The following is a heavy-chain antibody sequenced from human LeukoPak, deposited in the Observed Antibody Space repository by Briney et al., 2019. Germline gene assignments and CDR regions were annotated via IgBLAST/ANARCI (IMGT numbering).Heavy chain of an antibody. CDR1: GESFSDYY. V-gene: IGHV4-34*01. D-gene: IGHD3-22*01. CDR3: ASYYEGPGYYYYGMDV. J-gene: IGHJ6*02. CDR2: VNHGGTT. Sequence: SETLSLTCAVYGESFSDYYWSWIRQPPGRGLEWIGEVNHGGTTNYNPSLKSRVIISVDTSKNQFSLKLSSVTAADTAVYYCASYYEGPGYYYYGMDVWGQGTTVTVSS.